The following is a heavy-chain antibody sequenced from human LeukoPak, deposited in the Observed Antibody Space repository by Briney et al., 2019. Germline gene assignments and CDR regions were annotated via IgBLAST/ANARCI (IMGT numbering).Heavy chain of an antibody. CDR3: AREVVVPAASLYNWFDP. Sequence: SETLSLTCTVSGGSISSYYWSWIRQPAGKGLEWIGRIYTSGSTNYNPSLKSRVTMSVDTSKNQFSLKLSSVTAADTAVYYCAREVVVPAASLYNWFDPWGQGTPVTVSS. D-gene: IGHD2-2*01. CDR2: IYTSGST. CDR1: GGSISSYY. V-gene: IGHV4-4*07. J-gene: IGHJ5*02.